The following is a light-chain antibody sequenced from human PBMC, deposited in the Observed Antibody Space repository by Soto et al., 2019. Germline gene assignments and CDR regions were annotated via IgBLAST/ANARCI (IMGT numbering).Light chain of an antibody. Sequence: QSALTQPASVSGSPGQSITISCTSSDVSGYNYVSWYQQHPDTAPKVMIYDVSNRPSGVSNRFSGSKSGNTASLTISGLQAEDEADYYCSSYTSSSTLVVFGGGTTLTVL. CDR3: SSYTSSSTLVV. CDR2: DVS. V-gene: IGLV2-14*01. J-gene: IGLJ2*01. CDR1: SSDVSGYNY.